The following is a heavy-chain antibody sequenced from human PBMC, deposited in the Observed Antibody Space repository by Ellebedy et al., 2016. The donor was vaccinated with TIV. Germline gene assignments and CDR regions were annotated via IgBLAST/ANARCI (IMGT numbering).Heavy chain of an antibody. J-gene: IGHJ5*01. CDR2: IYYSGDT. D-gene: IGHD1-14*01. CDR3: ARNPPTYNWVDS. Sequence: SETLSLTCTVSGGSVSSSYYWGWFRQPPGKGLEWIGNIYYSGDTDYNPSLKSRVTISVDTSKNQFSLNLRSATAADTAVYYCARNPPTYNWVDSWGQGTLVTVSS. CDR1: GGSVSSSYY. V-gene: IGHV4-39*01.